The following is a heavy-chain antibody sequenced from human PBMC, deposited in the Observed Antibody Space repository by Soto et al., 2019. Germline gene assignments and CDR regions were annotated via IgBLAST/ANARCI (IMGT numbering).Heavy chain of an antibody. CDR3: ARDFYGGYTYGPGDY. CDR1: GFTFRNAW. Sequence: AGGSLRLSCAASGFTFRNAWMSWVRQAPGKGLEWLATIKWDASEKKYVDSVKGRFTMSRDNAKNSLYLQMDSLRAEDTAVYYCARDFYGGYTYGPGDYWGQGALVTVSS. J-gene: IGHJ4*02. V-gene: IGHV3-7*01. CDR2: IKWDASEK. D-gene: IGHD5-18*01.